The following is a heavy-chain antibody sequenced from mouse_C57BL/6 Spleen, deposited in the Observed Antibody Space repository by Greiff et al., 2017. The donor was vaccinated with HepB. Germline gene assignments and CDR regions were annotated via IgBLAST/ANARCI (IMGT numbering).Heavy chain of an antibody. CDR3: ARRGTYGYDEFAY. V-gene: IGHV1-76*01. CDR1: GYTFTDYY. CDR2: IYPGSGNT. J-gene: IGHJ3*01. D-gene: IGHD2-2*01. Sequence: QVQLKQSGAELVRPGASVKLSCKASGYTFTDYYINWVKQRPGQGLEWIARIYPGSGNTYYNEKFKGKATLTAEKSSSTAYMQLSSLTSEDSAVYFCARRGTYGYDEFAYWGQGTLVTVSA.